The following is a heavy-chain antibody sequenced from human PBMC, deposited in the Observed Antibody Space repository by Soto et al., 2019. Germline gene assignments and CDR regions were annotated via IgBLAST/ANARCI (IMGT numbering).Heavy chain of an antibody. Sequence: EVQLLESGGGLVQPGGSLRLSCGGSGFTFNSYAMTWVRQAPGKGLEWVSAISGSGGTTYYANSVKGRFTISRDQAKDRLYLHMNILRAEDTAIYYCAKDRHYGSGTYSYSSLDYLGQGALVTVS. CDR1: GFTFNSYA. V-gene: IGHV3-23*01. CDR3: AKDRHYGSGTYSYSSLDY. J-gene: IGHJ4*02. CDR2: ISGSGGTT. D-gene: IGHD3-10*01.